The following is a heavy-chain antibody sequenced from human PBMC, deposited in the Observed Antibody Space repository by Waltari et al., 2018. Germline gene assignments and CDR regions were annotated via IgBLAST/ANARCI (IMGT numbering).Heavy chain of an antibody. J-gene: IGHJ6*03. CDR2: INHSGRT. CDR1: GGSFSGYY. V-gene: IGHV4-34*01. D-gene: IGHD1-26*01. CDR3: ARGLLLYYYYYMDV. Sequence: QVQLQQWGAGLLKPSETLSLTCAVYGGSFSGYYWSWIRQPPGKGLEWIGEINHSGRTNYIPTLKMRVTISVDTSKNQFALKLSSVTAADTAVYYCARGLLLYYYYYMDVWGKGTTVTVSS.